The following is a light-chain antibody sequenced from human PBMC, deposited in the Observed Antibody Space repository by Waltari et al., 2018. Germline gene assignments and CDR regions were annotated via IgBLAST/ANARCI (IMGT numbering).Light chain of an antibody. CDR2: DDT. J-gene: IGLJ2*01. CDR1: NIGSKS. Sequence: YVVTQSPSVSVAPGQTARITCGGNNIGSKSVHWYQQRPGQAPVVVVYDDTDRPSGIPGGVAGSNSGTTATLTISRVEAGDEGDYYCQVWESSSDLVLFGGGTKLTVL. V-gene: IGLV3-21*02. CDR3: QVWESSSDLVL.